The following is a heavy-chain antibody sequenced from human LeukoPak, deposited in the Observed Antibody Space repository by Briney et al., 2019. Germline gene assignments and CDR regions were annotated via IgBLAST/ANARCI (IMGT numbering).Heavy chain of an antibody. CDR2: INHSGST. Sequence: SETLSLTCAVYGGSFSGYYWSWIRQPPGKGLEWIGEINHSGSTNYNPSLKSRVTISVDTSKNQFSLKLSSVTAADTAVYYCARDRAGGIAAATGYWGQGTLVTVSS. J-gene: IGHJ4*02. CDR1: GGSFSGYY. V-gene: IGHV4-34*01. CDR3: ARDRAGGIAAATGY. D-gene: IGHD6-13*01.